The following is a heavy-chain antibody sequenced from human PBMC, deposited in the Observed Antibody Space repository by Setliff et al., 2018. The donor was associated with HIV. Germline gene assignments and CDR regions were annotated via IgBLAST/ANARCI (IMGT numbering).Heavy chain of an antibody. D-gene: IGHD2-2*01. J-gene: IGHJ3*02. CDR3: ARPAMALDYAFDI. Sequence: ASVKVSCKASGYTFTSYGISWVRQAPGQGLEWMGWISAYNGNTNYAQKLQGRVTMTTDTSTSTAYMGLRSPRSDDTAAYYCARPAMALDYAFDIWGQGTMVTVSS. CDR2: ISAYNGNT. V-gene: IGHV1-18*01. CDR1: GYTFTSYG.